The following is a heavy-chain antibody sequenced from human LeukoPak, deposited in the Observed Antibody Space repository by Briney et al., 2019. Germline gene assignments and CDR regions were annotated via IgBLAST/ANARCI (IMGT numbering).Heavy chain of an antibody. Sequence: GASVKVSCKASGYTFTSYYVHWVRQAPGQGLEWMGIINPSGGSTSYAQKFQGRVTMTRDTSTSTVYMELSSLRSEDTAVYYCARALYNPRRWFDPWGQGTLVTVSS. CDR3: ARALYNPRRWFDP. CDR2: INPSGGST. J-gene: IGHJ5*02. D-gene: IGHD5-24*01. V-gene: IGHV1-46*01. CDR1: GYTFTSYY.